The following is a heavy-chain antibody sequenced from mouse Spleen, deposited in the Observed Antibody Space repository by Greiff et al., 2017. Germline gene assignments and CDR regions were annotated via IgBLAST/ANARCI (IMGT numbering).Heavy chain of an antibody. CDR3: TRSSTMITTRAMDY. V-gene: IGHV1S127*01. CDR1: GYTFTSYW. CDR2: IDPSDSYT. D-gene: IGHD2-4*01. Sequence: QVQLKQSGAELVKPGASVKMSCKASGYTFTSYWMHWVKQRPGQGLEWIGVIDPSDSYTSYNQKFKGKATLTVDTSSSTAYMQLSSLTSEDSAVYYCTRSSTMITTRAMDYWGQGTSVTVSS. J-gene: IGHJ4*01.